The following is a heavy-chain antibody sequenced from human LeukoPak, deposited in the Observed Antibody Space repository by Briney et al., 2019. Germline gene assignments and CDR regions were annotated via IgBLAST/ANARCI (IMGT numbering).Heavy chain of an antibody. CDR3: AREGVVVAESDAFVI. CDR1: GGTFSSYA. J-gene: IGHJ3*02. Sequence: GASVKVSCKASGGTFSSYAISWVRQSPGQGLEWMGGIIPIFGTANYAQKFQGRVTITADESTSTAYMELSSLRAEDTAVYYCAREGVVVAESDAFVICGQGTMGTVSS. V-gene: IGHV1-69*01. CDR2: IIPIFGTA. D-gene: IGHD2-15*01.